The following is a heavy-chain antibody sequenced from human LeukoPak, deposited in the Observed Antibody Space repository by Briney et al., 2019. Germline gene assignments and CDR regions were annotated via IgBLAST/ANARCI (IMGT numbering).Heavy chain of an antibody. CDR1: GGSFSGYY. Sequence: SETLSLTCAVYGGSFSGYYWSWIRQPPGKGLEWIGEINHSGSTNYNPSLKSRVTISVDTSKNQFSLKLSSVTAADTAVYYCASPRWGANAFDNWGQGTMVTVSS. D-gene: IGHD1-26*01. CDR2: INHSGST. V-gene: IGHV4-34*01. J-gene: IGHJ3*02. CDR3: ASPRWGANAFDN.